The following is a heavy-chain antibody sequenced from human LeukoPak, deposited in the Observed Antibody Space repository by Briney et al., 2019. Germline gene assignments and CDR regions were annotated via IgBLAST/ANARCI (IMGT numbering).Heavy chain of an antibody. J-gene: IGHJ4*02. D-gene: IGHD2-2*02. CDR2: INPNSGGT. V-gene: IGHV1-2*02. CDR3: ARLVVPAAIRREMEFDY. CDR1: GYTFTGYY. Sequence: GASVKVSCKASGYTFTGYYMHWVRQAPGQGLEWMGWINPNSGGTNYAQKFQGRVTMTRDTSISTAYMELSRLRSDDTAVYYCARLVVPAAIRREMEFDYWGQGTLVTVSS.